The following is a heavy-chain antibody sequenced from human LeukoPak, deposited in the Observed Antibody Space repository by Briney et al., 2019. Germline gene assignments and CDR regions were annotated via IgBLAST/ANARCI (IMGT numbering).Heavy chain of an antibody. CDR1: GFTFSSYA. CDR3: AKFEIGYYYDSSGYRKRYDAFDI. D-gene: IGHD3-22*01. CDR2: ISGSDGST. J-gene: IGHJ3*02. V-gene: IGHV3-23*01. Sequence: PGGSLRLSCAASGFTFSSYAMSWVRQAPGKGLEWVSAISGSDGSTYYADSVKGRFTISRDNSKNTLYLQMNSLRAEDTAVYYCAKFEIGYYYDSSGYRKRYDAFDIWGQGTMVTVSS.